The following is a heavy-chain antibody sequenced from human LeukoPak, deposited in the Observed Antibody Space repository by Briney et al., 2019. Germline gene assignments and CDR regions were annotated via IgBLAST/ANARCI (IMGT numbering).Heavy chain of an antibody. Sequence: GGSLRLSCAVSGFTFSSYWMHWVRQAPGKGLVWVSLIRTDESSTTCADSVKGRFTISRDNAKNTLYLQMNSLRAEDTAVYYCARERFGHAFDYWGQGTLVTVSS. CDR1: GFTFSSYW. V-gene: IGHV3-74*01. CDR2: IRTDESST. D-gene: IGHD3-10*01. J-gene: IGHJ4*02. CDR3: ARERFGHAFDY.